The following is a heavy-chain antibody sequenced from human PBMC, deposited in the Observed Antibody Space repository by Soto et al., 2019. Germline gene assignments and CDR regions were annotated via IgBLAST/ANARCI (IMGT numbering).Heavy chain of an antibody. CDR2: ISSSSSYT. CDR1: GFTFSDYY. D-gene: IGHD5-12*01. CDR3: ARDHHRYSGYDYVDY. Sequence: QVQLVESGGGLVKPGGSLRLSCAASGFTFSDYYMSWIRQAPGKGLEWVSYISSSSSYTNYADSVKGRFTISRDNAKNSLYLAMNSRRAEDTAVYYCARDHHRYSGYDYVDYWGQGTLVTVSS. J-gene: IGHJ4*02. V-gene: IGHV3-11*05.